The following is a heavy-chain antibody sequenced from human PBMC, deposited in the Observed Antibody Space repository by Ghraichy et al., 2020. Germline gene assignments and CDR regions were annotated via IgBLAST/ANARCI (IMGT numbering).Heavy chain of an antibody. CDR2: IKQDGSEK. D-gene: IGHD3-3*01. J-gene: IGHJ3*02. Sequence: LSLTCAASGFTFSNYWMSWVRQAPGRGLEWVANIKQDGSEKYYVDSVKGRFTISRDNAKNSLYLQMNSLRAEDTAVYYCATQQRFSDAFDIWGQGTMVTVSS. CDR3: ATQQRFSDAFDI. CDR1: GFTFSNYW. V-gene: IGHV3-7*03.